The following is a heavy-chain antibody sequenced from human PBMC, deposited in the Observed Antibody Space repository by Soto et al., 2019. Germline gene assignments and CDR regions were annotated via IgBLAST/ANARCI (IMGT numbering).Heavy chain of an antibody. J-gene: IGHJ4*02. CDR1: GGSISSGGFY. V-gene: IGHV4-31*03. Sequence: SETLSLTCTVSGGSISSGGFYWSWVRQHPGRGLEWIGHIYHSGSPSYNPSLESRLTISVDTSKNQFSLRLRSVTAADTALYYCARFSPYDTGFDYWGQGTLVTVSS. D-gene: IGHD3-9*01. CDR3: ARFSPYDTGFDY. CDR2: IYHSGSP.